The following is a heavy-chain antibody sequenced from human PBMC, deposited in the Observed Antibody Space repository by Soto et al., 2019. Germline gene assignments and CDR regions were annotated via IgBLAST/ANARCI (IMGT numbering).Heavy chain of an antibody. CDR3: GPLGNFGVVMGH. D-gene: IGHD3-3*01. Sequence: AGSLRLSCAASGFTFTTYWMHWVRQAPGKGLVWVSRISRDGIGTTYAESVKGRFTISRDNTKNTLYLQMNSLRVEDTAVYYCGPLGNFGVVMGHWGQGTLVTVSS. CDR2: ISRDGIGT. J-gene: IGHJ4*02. V-gene: IGHV3-74*03. CDR1: GFTFTTYW.